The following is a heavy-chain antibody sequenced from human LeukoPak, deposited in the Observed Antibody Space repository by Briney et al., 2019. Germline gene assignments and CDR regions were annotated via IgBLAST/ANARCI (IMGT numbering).Heavy chain of an antibody. V-gene: IGHV1-2*02. CDR3: AISTVTTSYDAFDI. D-gene: IGHD4-17*01. J-gene: IGHJ3*02. Sequence: ASVKVSCKASGYTFTGYYMHWVRQAPGQGLEWMGWINPNSGGTNYAQKFRGRVTMTRDTSISTAYMELSRLRSDDTAVYYCAISTVTTSYDAFDIWGQGTMVTVSS. CDR2: INPNSGGT. CDR1: GYTFTGYY.